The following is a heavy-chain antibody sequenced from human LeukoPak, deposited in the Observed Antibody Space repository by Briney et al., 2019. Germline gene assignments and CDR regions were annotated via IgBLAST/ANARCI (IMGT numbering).Heavy chain of an antibody. V-gene: IGHV3-64D*06. Sequence: GSPRLSCSASGFTFSSYAMHWVRQAPGKGLEYVSAISSNGGSTYYADSVKGRFTMSRDNSKNTLYLQVSSLRAEDTAVYYCVKDHYYGSGSYYRGDYWGQGTLVTVSS. CDR3: VKDHYYGSGSYYRGDY. CDR1: GFTFSSYA. J-gene: IGHJ4*02. CDR2: ISSNGGST. D-gene: IGHD3-10*01.